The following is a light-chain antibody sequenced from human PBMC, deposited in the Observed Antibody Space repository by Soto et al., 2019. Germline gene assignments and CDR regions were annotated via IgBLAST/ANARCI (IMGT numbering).Light chain of an antibody. CDR2: DTS. Sequence: EIVMTQSPATLSVSPGERATLSCRASQNVGNNLVWYQQKPGQAPRLLIYDTSIRATGIPARFSGSGSGTDFTLTISRLEPEDFAVYYCQQYGSSPRTFGQGTKVDIK. CDR3: QQYGSSPRT. V-gene: IGKV3-20*01. CDR1: QNVGNN. J-gene: IGKJ1*01.